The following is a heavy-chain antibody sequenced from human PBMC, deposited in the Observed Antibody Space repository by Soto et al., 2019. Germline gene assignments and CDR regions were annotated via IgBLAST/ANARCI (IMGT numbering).Heavy chain of an antibody. CDR2: IIPIFGTA. CDR1: GGTFSSYA. CDR3: ARHVPAAGYYYGMDV. Sequence: QVELVQSGAEVKKPGSSVEVSCKASGGTFSSYAISWVRQAPGQGLEWMGGIIPIFGTADYAQKFQGRVTINADESTSTAYMELSSLRSEDTAVYYCARHVPAAGYYYGMDVWGQGTTVTVSS. D-gene: IGHD2-2*01. V-gene: IGHV1-69*12. J-gene: IGHJ6*02.